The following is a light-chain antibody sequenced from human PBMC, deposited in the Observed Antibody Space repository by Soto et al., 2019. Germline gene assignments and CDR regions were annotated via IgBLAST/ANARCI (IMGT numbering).Light chain of an antibody. Sequence: QSVLTQPASVYGSPGQSITISCTGTSSDFGGYNYVSWYQQHPGKAPKLMIYDVSNRPSGVSNRFSGSKSGNTASLTISGLQAEDEADYYCSSYTSSSTVVFGGGTKLTVL. CDR1: SSDFGGYNY. CDR2: DVS. CDR3: SSYTSSSTVV. J-gene: IGLJ2*01. V-gene: IGLV2-14*01.